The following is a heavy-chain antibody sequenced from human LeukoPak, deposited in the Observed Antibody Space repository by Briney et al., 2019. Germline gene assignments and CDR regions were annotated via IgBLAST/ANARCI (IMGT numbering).Heavy chain of an antibody. CDR2: ISYDGSNK. J-gene: IGHJ3*01. D-gene: IGHD3-3*01. V-gene: IGHV3-30*03. CDR1: GFTFSSYG. CDR3: AREKSGYPSSHAFDL. Sequence: GGSLRLSCAASGFTFSSYGMHWVRQAPGKGLEWVAVISYDGSNKYYADSVKGRFTISRDNSKNTLYLQMNSLRAEDTAVYYCAREKSGYPSSHAFDLWGQGTMVTVSS.